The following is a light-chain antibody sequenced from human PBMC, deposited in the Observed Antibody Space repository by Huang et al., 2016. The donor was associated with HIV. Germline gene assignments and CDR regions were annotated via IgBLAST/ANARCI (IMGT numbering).Light chain of an antibody. CDR2: DAS. CDR1: QSVSSY. V-gene: IGKV3-11*01. Sequence: EIVLTQSPATLSLSPGERATLSCRASQSVSSYLAWYKQKPGQAPRLLVYDASKRGTGIPARFSGSGSGTDFTLTISSLEPEDFAVYYCQQRSNWSFGGGTKVEIK. J-gene: IGKJ4*01. CDR3: QQRSNWS.